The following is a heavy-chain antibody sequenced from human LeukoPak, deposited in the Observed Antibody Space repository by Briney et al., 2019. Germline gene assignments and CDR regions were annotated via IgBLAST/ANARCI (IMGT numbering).Heavy chain of an antibody. Sequence: GRSLRLSCAASGFTFSSYGMHWVRQAPGKGLEWVAVISYDGSNKYYADSVKGRFTISGDNSKNTLYLQMNSLRAEDTAVYYCAKIFGYLDIWGQGTMVTVSS. CDR1: GFTFSSYG. J-gene: IGHJ3*02. V-gene: IGHV3-30*18. D-gene: IGHD3-22*01. CDR2: ISYDGSNK. CDR3: AKIFGYLDI.